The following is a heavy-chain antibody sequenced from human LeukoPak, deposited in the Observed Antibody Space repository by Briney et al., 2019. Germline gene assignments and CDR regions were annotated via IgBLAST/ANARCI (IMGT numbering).Heavy chain of an antibody. J-gene: IGHJ4*02. CDR1: GFTSSSYS. D-gene: IGHD4-17*01. Sequence: LPGGSLRLSCAASGFTSSSYSMNWVRQAPGKGLEWVSYISSSSSTIYYADSVKGRFTISRDNAKNSLYLQMNSLRAEDTAVYYCARVAHVPTTVTTDYFDYWGQGTLVTVSS. CDR2: ISSSSSTI. CDR3: ARVAHVPTTVTTDYFDY. V-gene: IGHV3-48*04.